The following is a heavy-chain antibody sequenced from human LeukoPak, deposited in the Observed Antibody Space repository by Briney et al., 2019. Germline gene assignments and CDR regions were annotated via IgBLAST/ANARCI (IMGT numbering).Heavy chain of an antibody. CDR3: ATPGPDWGDAFDI. Sequence: SVTLSCKVSGYSVMELSMHWVRQAPGKGLEWMGGFDPEDGETIYAQKFQGRVTMTEDTSTDTAYMELSSLRSEDTAVYYCATPGPDWGDAFDIWGQGTMVTVPS. V-gene: IGHV1-24*01. D-gene: IGHD3/OR15-3a*01. CDR1: GYSVMELS. J-gene: IGHJ3*02. CDR2: FDPEDGET.